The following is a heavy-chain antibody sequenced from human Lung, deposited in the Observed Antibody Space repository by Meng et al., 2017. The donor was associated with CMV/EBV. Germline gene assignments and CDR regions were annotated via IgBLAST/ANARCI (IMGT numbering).Heavy chain of an antibody. V-gene: IGHV3-66*01. CDR3: VADSITSPNLDF. Sequence: EVQLVESGGGLVQPGGALRLSCAAPGYSVSGKYMSWVRQAPGKGLEWISIIFLDGKTYYVDSVRGRFVISRDNSMNIMDLQMNSLRVEDTAVYYCVADSITSPNLDFWGRGTMVTVSA. CDR1: GYSVSGKY. D-gene: IGHD2-21*01. CDR2: IFLDGKT. J-gene: IGHJ4*02.